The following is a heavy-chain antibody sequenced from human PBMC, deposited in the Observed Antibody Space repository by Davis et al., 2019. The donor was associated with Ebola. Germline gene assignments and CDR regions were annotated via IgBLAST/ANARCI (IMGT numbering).Heavy chain of an antibody. J-gene: IGHJ4*02. V-gene: IGHV3-73*01. CDR2: IRSKANSYAT. Sequence: GESLKISCAASGFTFSGSAMHWVRQVSGKGLEWVGRIRSKANSYATAYAASVKGRFTISRDDSKNTAYLQMNSLKTEDTAVYYCTATVGATDYWGQGTLVTVSS. CDR3: TATVGATDY. D-gene: IGHD1-26*01. CDR1: GFTFSGSA.